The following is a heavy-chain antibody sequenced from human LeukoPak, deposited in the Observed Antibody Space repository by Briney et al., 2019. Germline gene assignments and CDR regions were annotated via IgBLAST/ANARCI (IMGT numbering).Heavy chain of an antibody. CDR3: ARGTNYYDSSALDY. J-gene: IGHJ4*02. CDR2: INPNSGGT. D-gene: IGHD3-22*01. V-gene: IGHV1-2*02. CDR1: GYTFTGYY. Sequence: ASVTVSCKASGYTFTGYYMHWVRQAPGQGLEWMGWINPNSGGTNYAQKFQGRVTMTRDTSISTAYMELSRLRSDDTAVYYCARGTNYYDSSALDYWGQGTLVTVSS.